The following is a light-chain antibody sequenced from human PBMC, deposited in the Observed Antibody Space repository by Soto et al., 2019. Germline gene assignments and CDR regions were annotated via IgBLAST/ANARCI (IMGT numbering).Light chain of an antibody. CDR2: GAS. CDR3: QQYKNWPRT. V-gene: IGKV3-15*01. CDR1: QSVSSN. Sequence: EIVMTQSPATLSVSPGERATLSCRASQSVSSNLAWYQQKPGQAPRLLIYGASTRATGIPAMFSGSGSGTEFTLTISSLQAEDFAVYYCQQYKNWPRTFGQGPKVDIK. J-gene: IGKJ1*01.